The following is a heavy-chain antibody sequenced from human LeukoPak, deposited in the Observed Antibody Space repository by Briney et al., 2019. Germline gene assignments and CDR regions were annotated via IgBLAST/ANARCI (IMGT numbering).Heavy chain of an antibody. V-gene: IGHV3-33*01. CDR2: IWYDGSNK. J-gene: IGHJ5*02. Sequence: GGSLRLSCAASGFTFSSYGMHWVRQAPGKGLEWVAVIWYDGSNKYYADSVKGRFTISRDNSKNTLYLQMNSLRAEDTAVYYCASDTCGGDCYLFDPWGQGTLVTVSS. D-gene: IGHD2-21*02. CDR1: GFTFSSYG. CDR3: ASDTCGGDCYLFDP.